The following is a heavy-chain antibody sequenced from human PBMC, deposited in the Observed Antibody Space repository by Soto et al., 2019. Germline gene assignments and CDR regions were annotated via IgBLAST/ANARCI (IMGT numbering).Heavy chain of an antibody. Sequence: SVKVSCKASGFTFTSSLVQWVRQARGQRLEWMGWIVVDSGYPNYAHMFQERVTISRDMSTSTAYMELGSLRSEDTAVYYCSAGNYYDNSGYYSPGDHWGQGTLVTVSS. V-gene: IGHV1-58*01. CDR3: SAGNYYDNSGYYSPGDH. J-gene: IGHJ5*02. CDR2: IVVDSGYP. CDR1: GFTFTSSL. D-gene: IGHD3-22*01.